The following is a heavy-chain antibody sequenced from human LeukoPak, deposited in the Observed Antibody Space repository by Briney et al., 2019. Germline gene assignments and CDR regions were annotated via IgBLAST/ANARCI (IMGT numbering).Heavy chain of an antibody. V-gene: IGHV4-31*03. CDR2: IYYSGST. CDR3: ARSRFPYSSGSYFDY. Sequence: SQTLPLTCTVSGGSISSGGYYWSWIRQRPGKGLEWLGYIYYSGSTYYNPSLKSRVTISVDTSKNHFSLRLSSVTAADTAVYYCARSRFPYSSGSYFDYWGQGTLVTVSS. D-gene: IGHD3-10*01. CDR1: GGSISSGGYY. J-gene: IGHJ4*02.